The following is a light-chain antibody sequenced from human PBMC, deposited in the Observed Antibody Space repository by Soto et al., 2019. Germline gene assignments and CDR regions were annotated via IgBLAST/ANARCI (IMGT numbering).Light chain of an antibody. Sequence: QSVLTQPPSVSGAPGQRVTISCTGSSSNIGAGYDVHWYQQLPGTAPKLLIYRNSNRPSGVPDRFSGSKSGTSGSLAITGRQAEDEADYYCQSYDSSLSVSVFGGGTKLTVL. CDR1: SSNIGAGYD. J-gene: IGLJ2*01. CDR3: QSYDSSLSVSV. V-gene: IGLV1-40*01. CDR2: RNS.